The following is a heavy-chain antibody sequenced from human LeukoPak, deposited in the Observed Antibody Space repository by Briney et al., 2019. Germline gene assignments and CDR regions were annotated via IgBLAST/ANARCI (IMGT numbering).Heavy chain of an antibody. CDR3: ANQWLVPVAFDI. CDR1: GGSINSYY. D-gene: IGHD6-19*01. Sequence: SETLSLTCTVSGGSINSYYWSWIRQPPGKGLEWIGRIYTSGSTNYNASLKSRVTMSVDTSKSQFSLKLSSVTAADTAVYYCANQWLVPVAFDIWGQGTMVTVSS. V-gene: IGHV4-4*07. CDR2: IYTSGST. J-gene: IGHJ3*02.